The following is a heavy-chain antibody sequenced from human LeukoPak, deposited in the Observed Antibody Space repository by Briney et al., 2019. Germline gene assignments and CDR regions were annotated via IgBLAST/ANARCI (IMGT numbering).Heavy chain of an antibody. CDR1: GGTFSSYA. CDR3: AREDETYYYDSSGYYYY. V-gene: IGHV1-18*01. J-gene: IGHJ4*02. D-gene: IGHD3-22*01. Sequence: SVKVSCKASGGTFSSYAISWVRQAPGQGLEWMGWISAYNGNTNYAQKLQGRVTMTTDTSTSTAYMELRSLRSDDTAVYYCAREDETYYYDSSGYYYYWGQGTLVTVSS. CDR2: ISAYNGNT.